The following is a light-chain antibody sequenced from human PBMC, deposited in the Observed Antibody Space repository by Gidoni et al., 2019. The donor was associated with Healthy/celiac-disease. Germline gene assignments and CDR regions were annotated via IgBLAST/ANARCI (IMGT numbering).Light chain of an antibody. J-gene: IGLJ2*01. CDR1: SSNIGNNY. Sequence: QSVLTQPPSVSAAPGQKVTISCSGSSSNIGNNYVSWYQQLPGTATKLLIYDNNKRPSGIPDRFSGSKSGTSATLGITGLQTWDEADYYCGTWDSSLSAVVFGGGTKLTVL. V-gene: IGLV1-51*01. CDR3: GTWDSSLSAVV. CDR2: DNN.